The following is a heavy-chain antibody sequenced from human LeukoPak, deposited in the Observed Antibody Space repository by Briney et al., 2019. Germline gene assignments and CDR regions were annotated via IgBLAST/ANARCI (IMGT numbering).Heavy chain of an antibody. CDR3: ARKGDYHDY. V-gene: IGHV3-21*01. J-gene: IGHJ4*02. Sequence: TGGSLRLSCAASGFTFSSYVMNWVRQAPGKGLEWVSSISSGSTYIYYADSVKGRFTISRDNAKNSLYLQMNSLRDEDTAVYYCARKGDYHDYWGQGTLVTVSS. CDR2: ISSGSTYI. CDR1: GFTFSSYV.